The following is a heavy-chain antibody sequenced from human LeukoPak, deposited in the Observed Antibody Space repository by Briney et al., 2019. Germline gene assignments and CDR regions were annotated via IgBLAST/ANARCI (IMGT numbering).Heavy chain of an antibody. CDR2: INHSGST. CDR3: ARVRGSNYRPRYFDY. V-gene: IGHV4-4*02. CDR1: GASIISSDW. Sequence: SETLSLTCAVSGASIISSDWWSWIRQPPGKGLEWIGEINHSGSTNYNPSLKSRVTISVDTSKNQFSLKLSSVTAADTAVYYCARVRGSNYRPRYFDYWGQGTLVTVSS. J-gene: IGHJ4*02. D-gene: IGHD5-24*01.